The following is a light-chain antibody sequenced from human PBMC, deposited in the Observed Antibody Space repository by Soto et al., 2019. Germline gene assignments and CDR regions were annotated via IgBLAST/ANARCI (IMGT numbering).Light chain of an antibody. CDR1: QGIRDA. CDR2: AAS. CDR3: LQHNSYPQT. Sequence: DIQMTQSPSSRSASVGDRVTITCRAIQGIRDALGWYQQNPGKAPKRLIYAASSLQSGVPSRFRGSGSGTEFTLTISSLQPEDFATYYCLQHNSYPQTFGQGTKVEIK. V-gene: IGKV1-17*01. J-gene: IGKJ1*01.